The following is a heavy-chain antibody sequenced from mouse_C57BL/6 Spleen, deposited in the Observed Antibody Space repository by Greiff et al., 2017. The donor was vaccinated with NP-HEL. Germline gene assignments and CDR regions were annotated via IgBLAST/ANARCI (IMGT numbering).Heavy chain of an antibody. J-gene: IGHJ1*03. CDR2: ISDGGSYT. Sequence: EVNVVESGGGLVKPGGSLKLSCAASGFTFSSYAMSWVRQTPEKRLEWVATISDGGSYTYYPDNVKGRFTISRDNAKNNLYLQMSHLKSEDTAMYYCARDTTVVGRYFDVWGTGTTVTVSS. V-gene: IGHV5-4*01. CDR1: GFTFSSYA. D-gene: IGHD1-1*01. CDR3: ARDTTVVGRYFDV.